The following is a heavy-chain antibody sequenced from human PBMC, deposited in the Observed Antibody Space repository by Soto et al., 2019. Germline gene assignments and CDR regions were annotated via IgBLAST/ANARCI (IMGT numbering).Heavy chain of an antibody. CDR3: AKTAEYSSSYVDY. V-gene: IGHV3-23*01. CDR2: ISGSGGST. D-gene: IGHD6-6*01. Sequence: GGSLRLSCGVSGFPFAPSTMSWVRQAPGKGLEWVSAISGSGGSTYYADSVKGRFTISRDNSKNTLYLQMNSLRAEDTAVYYCAKTAEYSSSYVDYWGQGTLVTVSS. CDR1: GFPFAPST. J-gene: IGHJ4*02.